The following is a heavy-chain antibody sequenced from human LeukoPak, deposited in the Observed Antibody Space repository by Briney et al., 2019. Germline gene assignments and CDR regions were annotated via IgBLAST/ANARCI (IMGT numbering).Heavy chain of an antibody. Sequence: QPGGSLRLSCAASGFTFSSYWMSWVRQAPGKGLEWVANIKQDGSEKYYVDSVKGRFTISRDNAKNTLYLQTNSLRAEDTAVYYCARDTGYSSSWLFDYWGQGTLVTVSS. J-gene: IGHJ4*02. CDR2: IKQDGSEK. V-gene: IGHV3-7*01. CDR3: ARDTGYSSSWLFDY. D-gene: IGHD6-13*01. CDR1: GFTFSSYW.